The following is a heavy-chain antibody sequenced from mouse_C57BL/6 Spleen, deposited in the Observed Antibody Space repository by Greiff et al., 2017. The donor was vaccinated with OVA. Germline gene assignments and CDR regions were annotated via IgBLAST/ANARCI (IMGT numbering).Heavy chain of an antibody. CDR2: IDPETGGT. Sequence: VQLQQSGAELVRPGASVTLSCKASGYTFTDYEMHWVKQTPVHGLEWIGAIDPETGGTAYNQKFKGKAILTADKSSSTAYMELRSLTSEDSAVYYCTRNWDGWFAYWGQGTLLTVSA. J-gene: IGHJ3*01. D-gene: IGHD4-1*01. CDR3: TRNWDGWFAY. CDR1: GYTFTDYE. V-gene: IGHV1-15*01.